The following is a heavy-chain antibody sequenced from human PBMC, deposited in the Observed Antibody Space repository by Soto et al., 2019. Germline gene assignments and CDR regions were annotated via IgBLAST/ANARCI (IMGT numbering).Heavy chain of an antibody. V-gene: IGHV3-53*01. D-gene: IGHD3-3*01. CDR1: GLTVSHNY. J-gene: IGHJ5*02. CDR3: ARAVQPWSGFTP. CDR2: LYTEGTT. Sequence: EVQLVESGGGLIQPGGSLRLSCVASGLTVSHNYMAWVRQAPEMGLEWVSILYTEGTTYYADSVKGRFTISRDCSKNTLFLQMDSLRAEDTAVYYCARAVQPWSGFTPWGQGTLVTVSS.